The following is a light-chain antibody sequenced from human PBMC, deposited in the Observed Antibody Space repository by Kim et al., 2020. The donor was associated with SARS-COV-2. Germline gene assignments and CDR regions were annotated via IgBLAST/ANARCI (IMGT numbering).Light chain of an antibody. CDR1: QSLLHSNGYNY. CDR3: MQALQTPRYT. Sequence: DIVMTQSPLSLPVTPGEPASISCRSSQSLLHSNGYNYLDWYLQKPGQSPQLLIYLGSNRASGVPDRFSGSGSGTDFTLKISRVEAADVGVYYCMQALQTPRYTFGQGTKLEI. CDR2: LGS. V-gene: IGKV2-28*01. J-gene: IGKJ2*01.